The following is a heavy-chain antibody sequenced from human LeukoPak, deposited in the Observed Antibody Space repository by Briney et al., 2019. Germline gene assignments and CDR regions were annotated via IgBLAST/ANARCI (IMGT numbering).Heavy chain of an antibody. V-gene: IGHV3-48*03. CDR1: GFTFSSYE. CDR2: ISTSGSTI. D-gene: IGHD6-13*01. Sequence: GGSLRLSCTASGFTFSSYEMHWVRQAPGKGLEWVSYISTSGSTIYYADSVKGRFTISRDNARNSLYLQMKSLRAEDTAVYYCARDGDSRSYYYNYMNVWGKGTTVTISS. J-gene: IGHJ6*03. CDR3: ARDGDSRSYYYNYMNV.